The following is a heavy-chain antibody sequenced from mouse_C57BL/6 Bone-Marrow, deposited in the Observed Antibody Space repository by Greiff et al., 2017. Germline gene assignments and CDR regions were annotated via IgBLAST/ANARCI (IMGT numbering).Heavy chain of an antibody. CDR1: GYTFTSYW. D-gene: IGHD1-1*01. CDR3: AIGYYGAN. V-gene: IGHV1-50*01. J-gene: IGHJ3*01. Sequence: VQLQQPGAELVKPGASVKLSCKASGYTFTSYWMQWVKQRPGQGLEWIGEIDPSDSYTNYNQKFKGKATLTVDKSSSTAYMQLSSLTSEDSAVYYCAIGYYGANWGQGTLVTVSA. CDR2: IDPSDSYT.